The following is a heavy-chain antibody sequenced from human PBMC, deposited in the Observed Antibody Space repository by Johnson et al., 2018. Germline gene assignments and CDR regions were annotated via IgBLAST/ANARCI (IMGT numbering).Heavy chain of an antibody. CDR1: GGSTSNYY. J-gene: IGHJ1*01. V-gene: IGHV4-59*12. Sequence: QVQLQESGPGLVKPSETXSLTCTVSGGSTSNYYWNWIRQPPGKGLEWIGYIYYSGSTYYNPSLKSRVTISVDTSKNQFSLKLRSVTAADTAVYYCARVAQEAEYFQHWGQGTLVTVSS. CDR2: IYYSGST. CDR3: ARVAQEAEYFQH.